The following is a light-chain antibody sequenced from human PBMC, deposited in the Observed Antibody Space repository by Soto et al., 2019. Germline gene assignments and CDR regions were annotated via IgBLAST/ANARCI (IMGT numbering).Light chain of an antibody. Sequence: DVLLTQSPLSLPVTLGQPASISCRSSQSLVSSDGRTYLTWFLQRPCQSPRRLIYKVSDRDSGDPDRFSGSGSGTDFTLKISRVEAEDLGDYYCLQPAHWPWTFGQGTKVEI. CDR1: QSLVSSDGRTY. CDR2: KVS. J-gene: IGKJ1*01. V-gene: IGKV2-30*01. CDR3: LQPAHWPWT.